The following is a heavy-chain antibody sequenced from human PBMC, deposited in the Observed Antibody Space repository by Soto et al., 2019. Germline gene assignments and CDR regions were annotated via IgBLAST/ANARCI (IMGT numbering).Heavy chain of an antibody. V-gene: IGHV1-69*01. D-gene: IGHD6-6*01. CDR2: IIPIFGTA. Sequence: QVQLVQSGAEVRKPGSSVKVSCKASGGTFSSYAISWVRQAPGQGLEWMGGIIPIFGTANYAQKFQGRVTITADESTSTAYMELSSLRSEDTAVYYCARTPTIAARGFNWFDPWGQGTLVTVSS. CDR3: ARTPTIAARGFNWFDP. CDR1: GGTFSSYA. J-gene: IGHJ5*02.